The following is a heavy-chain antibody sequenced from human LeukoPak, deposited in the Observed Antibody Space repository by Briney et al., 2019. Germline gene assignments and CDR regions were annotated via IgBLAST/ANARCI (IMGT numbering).Heavy chain of an antibody. J-gene: IGHJ4*02. CDR2: ISSSSSYI. V-gene: IGHV3-21*01. Sequence: LGGSLRLSCAASGFTFSSYSMNWVRQAPGKGLEWVSSISSSSSYIYYADSVKGRFTISRDNAKNSLYLQMNSLRAEDTAVYYCARVLAVAGGYWGQGTLVTVSS. D-gene: IGHD6-19*01. CDR3: ARVLAVAGGY. CDR1: GFTFSSYS.